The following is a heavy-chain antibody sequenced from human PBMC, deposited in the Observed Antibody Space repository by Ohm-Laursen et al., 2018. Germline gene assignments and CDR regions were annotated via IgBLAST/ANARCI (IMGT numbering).Heavy chain of an antibody. CDR3: AKEILVLGYSSSPFDY. CDR1: GFTFSSYS. CDR2: ISSSSSYI. J-gene: IGHJ4*02. Sequence: SLRLSCAASGFTFSSYSMNWVRQAPGKGLEWVSSISSSSSYIYYADSVKGRFTISRDNSKNTLYLQMNSLGAEDTAIYYCAKEILVLGYSSSPFDYWGQGTLVTVSP. D-gene: IGHD6-6*01. V-gene: IGHV3-21*04.